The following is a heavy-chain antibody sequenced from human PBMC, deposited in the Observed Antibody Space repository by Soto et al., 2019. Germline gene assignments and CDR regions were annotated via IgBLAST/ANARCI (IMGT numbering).Heavy chain of an antibody. CDR3: TTSFMVRGVITYYYYGMDV. J-gene: IGHJ6*02. CDR2: IKSKTDGGTT. D-gene: IGHD3-10*01. V-gene: IGHV3-15*07. Sequence: EVQLVESGGGLVKPGGSLRLSCAASGFTFSNAWMNWFRQAPGKGLEWVGRIKSKTDGGTTDYAATVKGRFTISRDDSKNTLYLQMNSLKTEDTAVYYCTTSFMVRGVITYYYYGMDVWGQGTTVTVSS. CDR1: GFTFSNAW.